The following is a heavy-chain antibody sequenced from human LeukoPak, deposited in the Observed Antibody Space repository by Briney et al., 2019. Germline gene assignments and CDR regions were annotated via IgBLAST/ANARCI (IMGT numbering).Heavy chain of an antibody. CDR3: ARAGGSSWYPVH. CDR2: INHSGST. J-gene: IGHJ4*02. CDR1: GGSFSGYY. D-gene: IGHD6-13*01. V-gene: IGHV4-34*01. Sequence: SETLSLTCAVYGGSFSGYYWSWIRQPPGKGLEWIGEINHSGSTNYNPSLKSRVTISVDTSKNQFSLKLSSVTAADTAVYYCARAGGSSWYPVHWGQGTLVTVSS.